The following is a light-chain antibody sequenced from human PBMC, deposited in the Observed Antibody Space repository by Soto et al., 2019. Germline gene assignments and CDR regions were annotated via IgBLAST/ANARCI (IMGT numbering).Light chain of an antibody. J-gene: IGLJ1*01. CDR1: SSDVGGYNY. V-gene: IGLV2-8*01. CDR2: EVS. CDR3: SSYAGSNKSV. Sequence: QSALTQPPSASWSPGQSVTISCTGTSSDVGGYNYVSWYQQHPGKAPKLMIYEVSKRPSGVPDRFSGSKSGNTASLTVSGLQPEDEADYYCSSYAGSNKSVFGTGTKLTVL.